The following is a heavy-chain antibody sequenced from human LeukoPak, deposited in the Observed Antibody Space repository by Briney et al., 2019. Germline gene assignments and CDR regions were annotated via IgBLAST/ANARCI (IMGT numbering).Heavy chain of an antibody. V-gene: IGHV3-23*01. CDR3: AKEMGNYYYYYYMDV. J-gene: IGHJ6*03. CDR1: GFTFSSYA. D-gene: IGHD5-24*01. CDR2: ISGSGGST. Sequence: PGGSLRLSCAASGFTFSSYAMSWVRQAPGKGLEWVSAISGSGGSTYYADSVKGRFTISRDSSKNTLYLQMNSLRAEDTAVYYCAKEMGNYYYYYYMDVWGRGTTVTVSS.